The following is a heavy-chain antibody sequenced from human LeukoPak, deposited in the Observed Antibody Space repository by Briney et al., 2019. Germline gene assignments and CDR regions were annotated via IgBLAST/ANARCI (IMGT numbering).Heavy chain of an antibody. CDR3: ARLGGSYHTY. V-gene: IGHV3-7*01. J-gene: IGHJ4*02. D-gene: IGHD1-26*01. Sequence: GGSLRLSCVASGFALSSYWMTWVRQAPGKGLEWVANIKQDGGEEYYVDSVKGRFTIARDNAKNSLFLQMNSLRVEDTAVYYCARLGGSYHTYWGQGTLVTVSS. CDR1: GFALSSYW. CDR2: IKQDGGEE.